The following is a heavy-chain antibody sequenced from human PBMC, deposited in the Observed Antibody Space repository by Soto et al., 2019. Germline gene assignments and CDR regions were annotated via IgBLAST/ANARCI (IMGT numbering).Heavy chain of an antibody. J-gene: IGHJ2*01. CDR2: IFSNDAK. CDR3: ARSLYVDYVHWYFDL. Sequence: QVTLKKSGPVLVKPTETLTLTCTASGFSLRNTRMGVSWIRQSPGKSLEWLAHIFSNDAKSYSPSLKSRLAISRDTSKSQVVLTMTNVAPVDTATYYCARSLYVDYVHWYFDLWGRGTLVTVSS. CDR1: GFSLRNTRMG. D-gene: IGHD4-17*01. V-gene: IGHV2-26*01.